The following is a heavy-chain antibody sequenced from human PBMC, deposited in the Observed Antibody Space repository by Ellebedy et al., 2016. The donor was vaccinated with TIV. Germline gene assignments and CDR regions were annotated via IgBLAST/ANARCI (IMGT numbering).Heavy chain of an antibody. CDR3: ARGQLLYENYYYYGMDV. D-gene: IGHD2-2*02. Sequence: ASVKVSCKASGYTFTSYYMHWVRQAPGQGLEWMGIINPSGGSTSYAQKFQGRVTMTRDTSTSTVYMELSSLRSEDTAVYYCARGQLLYENYYYYGMDVWGQGTTVTVSS. CDR1: GYTFTSYY. CDR2: INPSGGST. V-gene: IGHV1-46*01. J-gene: IGHJ6*02.